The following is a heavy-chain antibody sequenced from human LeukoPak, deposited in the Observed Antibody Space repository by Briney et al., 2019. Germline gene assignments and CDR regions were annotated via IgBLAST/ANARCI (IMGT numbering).Heavy chain of an antibody. CDR2: ISWNSGSI. CDR3: XXXXXXXXLIGGQFDP. D-gene: IGHD3/OR15-3a*01. J-gene: IGHJ5*02. V-gene: IGHV3-9*01. Sequence: GGSLRLSCAASGFTFDDYAMHWVRQAPGKGLEWVSGISWNSGSIGYADSVKGRFTISRDNAKNSLYLQMNSLRAEDTALYYXXXXXXXXXLIGGQFDPWGQGTLVTVSS. CDR1: GFTFDDYA.